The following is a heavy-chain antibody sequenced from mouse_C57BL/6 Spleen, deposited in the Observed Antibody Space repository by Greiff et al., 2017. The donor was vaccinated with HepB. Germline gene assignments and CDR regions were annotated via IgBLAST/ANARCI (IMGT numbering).Heavy chain of an antibody. CDR2: ISNGGGST. V-gene: IGHV5-12*01. CDR1: GFTFSDYY. CDR3: ARLGDYYAMDY. Sequence: EVQVVESGGGLVQPGGSLKLSCAASGFTFSDYYMYWVRQTPEKRLEWVAYISNGGGSTYYPDTVKGRFTISRDNAKNTLYLQMSRLKSEDTAMYYCARLGDYYAMDYWGQGTSVTVSS. J-gene: IGHJ4*01.